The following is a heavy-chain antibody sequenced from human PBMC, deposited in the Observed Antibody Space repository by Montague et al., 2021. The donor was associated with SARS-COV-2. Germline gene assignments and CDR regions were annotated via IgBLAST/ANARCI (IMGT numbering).Heavy chain of an antibody. V-gene: IGHV4-39*01. CDR3: ARQKMGSVTIFGVVMHDGWLDP. CDR2: IYYSGST. Sequence: SETLSLTCTVSGGSISSSSYYWGWIRQPPGKGLEWIGNIYYSGSTYYNPSLKSRVTISVDTSKNQFSLKLSSVTAADTAVYYCARQKMGSVTIFGVVMHDGWLDPWGQGTLVAVSS. D-gene: IGHD3-3*01. J-gene: IGHJ5*02. CDR1: GGSISSSSYY.